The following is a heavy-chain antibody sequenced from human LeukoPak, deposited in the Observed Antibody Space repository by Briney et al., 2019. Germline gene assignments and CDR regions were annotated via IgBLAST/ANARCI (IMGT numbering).Heavy chain of an antibody. D-gene: IGHD2-2*01. Sequence: PSQTPYLTCTTSRVPISTGSYYRSWIRQPPGNGLDRTARFYTSGSTNYNPSLKSRVTISVDTSKNQFSLKLSSVTAADTAVYYCARDNQVPGYYFSRMDVWGQPTTATLPS. J-gene: IGHJ6*02. CDR2: FYTSGST. V-gene: IGHV4-61*02. CDR1: RVPISTGSYY. CDR3: ARDNQVPGYYFSRMDV.